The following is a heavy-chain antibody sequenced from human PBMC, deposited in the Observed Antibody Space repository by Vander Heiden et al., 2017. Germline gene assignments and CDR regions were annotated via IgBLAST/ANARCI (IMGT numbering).Heavy chain of an antibody. V-gene: IGHV4-61*01. CDR3: ARVAYYDILTGPRAIFDY. J-gene: IGHJ4*02. D-gene: IGHD3-9*01. CDR1: VASVSSVSYY. CDR2: IYYSGST. Sequence: QVQLQESGPGLLKPSEPLSLTCTVSVASVSSVSYYWCWIRQPPGKGLEWIGYIYYSGSTNYNPSLKSRVTISVDTSKNQFSLKLSSVTAADTAVYYCARVAYYDILTGPRAIFDYWGQGTLVTVSS.